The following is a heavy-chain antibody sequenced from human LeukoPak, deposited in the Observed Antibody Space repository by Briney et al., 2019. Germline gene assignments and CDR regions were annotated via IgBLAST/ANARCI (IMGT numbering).Heavy chain of an antibody. J-gene: IGHJ6*02. V-gene: IGHV3-64D*06. Sequence: PGGSLRLSCSASGFAFSNYATHWVRQAPGKGLEYVAGINSNGGSTFYADSVKGRFTMSGDNSKNTLYLQMSSLGAEDTAVYYCVKGTSTKYYYYGMDVWGQGTTVTVSS. CDR2: INSNGGST. CDR3: VKGTSTKYYYYGMDV. CDR1: GFAFSNYA. D-gene: IGHD2-2*01.